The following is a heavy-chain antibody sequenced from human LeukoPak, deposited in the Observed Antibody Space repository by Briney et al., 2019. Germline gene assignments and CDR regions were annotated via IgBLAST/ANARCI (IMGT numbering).Heavy chain of an antibody. D-gene: IGHD5-18*01. V-gene: IGHV1-18*01. J-gene: IGHJ6*02. CDR1: GYTFTSYG. CDR3: ARVDTAMVTAYYYYYGMDV. CDR2: ISAYNGNT. Sequence: ASVKVSCKASGYTFTSYGISWVRQAPGQGLEWMGWISAYNGNTNYAQKFQGRATMTTDTSTSTAYMELRSLRSDDTAVYYCARVDTAMVTAYYYYYGMDVWGQGPRSPSP.